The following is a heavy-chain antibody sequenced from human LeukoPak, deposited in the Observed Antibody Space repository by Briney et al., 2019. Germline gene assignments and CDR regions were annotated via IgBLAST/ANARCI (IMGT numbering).Heavy chain of an antibody. CDR1: GFTFSSYA. CDR2: ISGSGGST. Sequence: GGSLRLSCAASGFTFSSYAMSWVRQAPGKGLEWVSAISGSGGSTFYTDSVKGRFTISRDNSKNTLDLQMSSLRAEDTAVYYCARRGHGYGSPFDYWGQGTLVTVSS. V-gene: IGHV3-23*01. D-gene: IGHD5-18*01. CDR3: ARRGHGYGSPFDY. J-gene: IGHJ4*02.